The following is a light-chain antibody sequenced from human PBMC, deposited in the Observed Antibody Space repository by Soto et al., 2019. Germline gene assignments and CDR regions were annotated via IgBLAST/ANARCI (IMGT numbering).Light chain of an antibody. V-gene: IGLV2-14*01. CDR2: DVT. J-gene: IGLJ1*01. CDR3: SSYATSSPYV. Sequence: QSVLTQPASLSGSPGQSITISCTGTSSDIGGYNYVSWYQQHPGKVPKLMIYDVTNRPSGVSNRFSGSKSGDTASLTISDLQAEDEADYYCSSYATSSPYVFGTGTKVTVL. CDR1: SSDIGGYNY.